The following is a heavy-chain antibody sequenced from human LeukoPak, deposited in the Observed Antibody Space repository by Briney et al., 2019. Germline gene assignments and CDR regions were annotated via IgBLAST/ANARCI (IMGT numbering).Heavy chain of an antibody. CDR1: GYTFTSYY. V-gene: IGHV1-2*02. Sequence: ASVKVSCKASGYTFTSYYMHWVRQAPGQGLEWMGWINPNSGGTNYAQKFQGRVTMTRDTSISTAYMELSGLRSDDTAVYYCARLSSGRNNWFDPWGQGTLVTVSS. J-gene: IGHJ5*02. CDR3: ARLSSGRNNWFDP. CDR2: INPNSGGT. D-gene: IGHD6-19*01.